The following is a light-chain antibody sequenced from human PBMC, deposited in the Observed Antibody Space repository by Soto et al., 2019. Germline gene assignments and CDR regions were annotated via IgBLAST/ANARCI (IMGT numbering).Light chain of an antibody. V-gene: IGLV1-36*01. CDR3: ASCEDSQHSLL. CDR2: YDG. J-gene: IGLJ2*01. Sequence: QSVLTQPPSASAAPGQRVDISCSGGGSNLANHVATWYQQLPGKAPKLLLYYDGVLASGVSDRFSGSRSVSSASLAISGLQSEDEATYYCASCEDSQHSLLFGGGTKLTVL. CDR1: GSNLANHV.